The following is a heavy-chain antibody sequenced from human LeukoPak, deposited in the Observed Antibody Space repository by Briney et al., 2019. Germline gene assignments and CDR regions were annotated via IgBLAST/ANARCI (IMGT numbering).Heavy chain of an antibody. Sequence: SETLSLTCTVFGDPVTGYFLNWVRQPPGKELEWIGHIYKIGTTNYNPSLKSRLTISADTSKNQLSLQLRSVTAADTAVYYCVIGVGWQPDYWGQGALVTVSS. CDR1: GDPVTGYF. D-gene: IGHD2-15*01. J-gene: IGHJ4*02. CDR2: IYKIGTT. V-gene: IGHV4-59*02. CDR3: VIGVGWQPDY.